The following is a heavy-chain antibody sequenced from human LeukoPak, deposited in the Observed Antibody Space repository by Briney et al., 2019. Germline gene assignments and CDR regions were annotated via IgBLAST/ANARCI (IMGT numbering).Heavy chain of an antibody. CDR3: ARDYKYAFDN. V-gene: IGHV3-11*06. J-gene: IGHJ4*02. CDR1: GFTFSDYS. CDR2: IGIDSGNT. D-gene: IGHD5-24*01. Sequence: GGSLRLSCAASGFTFSDYSMSWVRQAPGKGLEWISYIGIDSGNTNYADSVKGRFTISGDKAKNSLYLQMNSLLVEDTAVYYCARDYKYAFDNWGQGTLVTVSS.